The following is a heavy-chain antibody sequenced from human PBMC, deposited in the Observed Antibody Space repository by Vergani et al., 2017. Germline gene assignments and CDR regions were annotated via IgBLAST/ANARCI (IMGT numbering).Heavy chain of an antibody. CDR2: ISGSGGST. Sequence: EVQLLESGGGLVQPRGSLRLSCAASGFTFSSYAMSWARHAPGKGLEWVSAISGSGGSTYYADSVKGRFTICRDNSKNTLYLQMNSLRAEDTAVYYCAKGSTAMVRGWGQGTLVTVSS. J-gene: IGHJ4*02. D-gene: IGHD5-18*01. CDR3: AKGSTAMVRG. CDR1: GFTFSSYA. V-gene: IGHV3-23*01.